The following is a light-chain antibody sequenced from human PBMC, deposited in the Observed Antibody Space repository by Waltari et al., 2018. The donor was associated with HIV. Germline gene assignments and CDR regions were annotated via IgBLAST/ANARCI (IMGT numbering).Light chain of an antibody. CDR3: QQYNSYPWT. Sequence: DIQMTQSPSTLSASVGDRVTITCRASQSISSWLAWYQQKPGKAPKLLIYKAASLESGVPSRFGGSGSGTEITLTISSLQPDDFATYYCQQYNSYPWTFGQGTKVEIK. V-gene: IGKV1-5*03. CDR1: QSISSW. J-gene: IGKJ1*01. CDR2: KAA.